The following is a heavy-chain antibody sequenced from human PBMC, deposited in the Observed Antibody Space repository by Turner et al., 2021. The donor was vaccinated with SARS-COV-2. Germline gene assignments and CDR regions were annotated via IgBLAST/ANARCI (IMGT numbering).Heavy chain of an antibody. J-gene: IGHJ4*02. V-gene: IGHV3-30*18. CDR2: ISYDGSNK. D-gene: IGHD5-18*01. CDR1: GFTFSSYG. Sequence: QVQLVESGGGVVQPGRALRLSCAASGFTFSSYGMHWVRQAPGKGLEWVAVISYDGSNKYYADSVKGRFTISRDNSKNTLYLKMNSLRAEDTAGYYCAKGASQHFDYWGQGTLVTVSS. CDR3: AKGASQHFDY.